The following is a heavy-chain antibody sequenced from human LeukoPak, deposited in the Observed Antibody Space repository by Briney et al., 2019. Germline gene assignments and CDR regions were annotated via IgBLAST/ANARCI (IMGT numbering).Heavy chain of an antibody. V-gene: IGHV3-74*03. J-gene: IGHJ4*02. D-gene: IGHD2-2*01. CDR2: INTDGSTT. CDR1: RFTFITYA. Sequence: GGSLRLSCATSRFTFITYAMGWVRQAPGKGLVWVSRINTDGSTTTYADSVKGRFTISRDNAKNTLYLQMNSLRAEDTAVYYCISESGYGRSTSCYRPEDYWGQGTLVTVSS. CDR3: ISESGYGRSTSCYRPEDY.